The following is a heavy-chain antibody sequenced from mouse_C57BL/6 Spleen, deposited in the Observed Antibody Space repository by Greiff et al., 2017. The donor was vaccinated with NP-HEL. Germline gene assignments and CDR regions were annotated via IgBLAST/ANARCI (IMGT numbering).Heavy chain of an antibody. J-gene: IGHJ2*01. CDR2: ISSGSSTN. CDR3: ARGEDFDY. CDR1: GFTFSDYG. V-gene: IGHV5-17*01. Sequence: EVKLMESGGGLVKPGGSLKLSCAASGFTFSDYGMHWVRQAPEKGLEWVAYISSGSSTNYYADTVKGRFTISRDNAKNTLFLQMTSLRSEDTAMYYCARGEDFDYWGQGTTLTVSS.